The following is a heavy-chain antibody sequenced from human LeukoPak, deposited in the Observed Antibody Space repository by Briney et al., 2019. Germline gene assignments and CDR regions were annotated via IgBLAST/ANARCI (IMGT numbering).Heavy chain of an antibody. CDR2: IKSKTDGGTT. J-gene: IGHJ4*02. D-gene: IGHD1-26*01. V-gene: IGHV3-15*01. Sequence: GESLKISCAASGFTFSYAWMSWVRQAPGKGLEWVGRIKSKTDGGTTDYAAPVKGRFTISRDDSKDTLYLRMNSLKTEDTAVYYCATDQRWELPLNYWGQGTLVTVSS. CDR3: ATDQRWELPLNY. CDR1: GFTFSYAW.